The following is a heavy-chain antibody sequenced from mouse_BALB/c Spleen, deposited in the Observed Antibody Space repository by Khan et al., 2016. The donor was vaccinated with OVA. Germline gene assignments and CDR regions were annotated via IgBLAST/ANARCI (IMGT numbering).Heavy chain of an antibody. V-gene: IGHV2-3*01. CDR1: GFSLTSYG. CDR3: ASFGLRRSYAMDY. CDR2: IWGDGST. J-gene: IGHJ4*01. Sequence: QVQLKQSGPGLVAPSQSLSITCTVSGFSLTSYGVNWVRQPPGKGLEWLGVIWGDGSTNYHSALKSRLRISKDNSKSQAFLKLKSMQTADTSTYYCASFGLRRSYAMDYWGQGTSVTVSS. D-gene: IGHD2-4*01.